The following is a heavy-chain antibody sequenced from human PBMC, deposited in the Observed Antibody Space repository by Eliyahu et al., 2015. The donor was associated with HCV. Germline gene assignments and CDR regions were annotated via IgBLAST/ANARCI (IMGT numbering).Heavy chain of an antibody. D-gene: IGHD4-23*01. J-gene: IGHJ6*02. CDR3: AKALYGGRVPYSHYGMDV. Sequence: EVQLVESGGGLVQPGGSLXLSCAASGFXFSXXARSWVRQAPGKGLEWVSAISGSGDSTYYADXVKGRSTISRDNSKNTLYLQMNSLRAEDTAVYYCAKALYGGRVPYSHYGMDVWGQGTTVTVSS. CDR1: GFXFSXXA. V-gene: IGHV3-23*04. CDR2: ISGSGDST.